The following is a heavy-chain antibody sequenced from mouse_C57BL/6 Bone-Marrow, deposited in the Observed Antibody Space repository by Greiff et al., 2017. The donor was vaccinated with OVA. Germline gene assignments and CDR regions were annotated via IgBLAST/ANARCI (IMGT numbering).Heavy chain of an antibody. J-gene: IGHJ4*01. Sequence: EVMLVESGGGLVKPGGSLKLSCAASGFTFSSYAMSWVRQTPEKRLEWVATISDGGSYTYYPDNVKGRFTISRDNAKNNLYLQMSHLKSEDTAMYDCARAPWGYYYAMDYWGQGTSVTVSS. V-gene: IGHV5-4*03. CDR2: ISDGGSYT. CDR3: ARAPWGYYYAMDY. CDR1: GFTFSSYA.